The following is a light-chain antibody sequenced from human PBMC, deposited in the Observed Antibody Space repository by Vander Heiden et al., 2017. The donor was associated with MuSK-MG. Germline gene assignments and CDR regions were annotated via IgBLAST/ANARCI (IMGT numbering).Light chain of an antibody. Sequence: DIQMTQSPSSLSASVGDRVTITCRASQSISSYLNWYQQKPGKAPKLLIYAASSLQSGVPSRFSGSGSGTDFTLTISRLQPEDFATYYCQQSDSTPITFGRGTKVDIK. J-gene: IGKJ4*01. CDR3: QQSDSTPIT. CDR2: AAS. V-gene: IGKV1-39*01. CDR1: QSISSY.